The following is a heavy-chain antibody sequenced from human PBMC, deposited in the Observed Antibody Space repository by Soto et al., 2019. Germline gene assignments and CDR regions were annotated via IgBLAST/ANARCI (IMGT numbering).Heavy chain of an antibody. V-gene: IGHV1-69*01. J-gene: IGHJ6*02. CDR1: GGTFGSYA. CDR3: ARSQDSSTSLDIYYVYYYGMDV. CDR2: LIPIPGTA. Sequence: QVQLAQSGAEVKKPGSSVKVSCKASGGTFGSYAISGVRQAPGQGLEWMGGLIPIPGTANYAKKVQGRVPIASDESTSTAYMELSSLRSERTSVYYCARSQDSSTSLDIYYVYYYGMDVWGQGTTVTVSS. D-gene: IGHD2-2*01.